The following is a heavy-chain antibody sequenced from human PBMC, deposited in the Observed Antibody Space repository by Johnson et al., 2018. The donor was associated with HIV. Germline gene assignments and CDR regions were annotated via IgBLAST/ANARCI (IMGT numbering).Heavy chain of an antibody. V-gene: IGHV3-7*03. Sequence: VQLVESGGGLVQPGGSLRLSCAASGFTFSIYWMNWVRQAPGNGLEWVANIKQDGTEKYYVDSVKGRFTISRDNAKNSLYLQLNSLRAEDTAVYYCAISYRSGSYHGGGWKAFDIWGQGTMVTVSS. D-gene: IGHD1-26*01. J-gene: IGHJ3*02. CDR1: GFTFSIYW. CDR2: IKQDGTEK. CDR3: AISYRSGSYHGGGWKAFDI.